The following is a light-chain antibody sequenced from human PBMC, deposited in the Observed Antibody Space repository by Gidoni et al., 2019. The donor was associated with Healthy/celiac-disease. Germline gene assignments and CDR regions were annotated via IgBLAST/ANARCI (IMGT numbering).Light chain of an antibody. CDR2: AAS. CDR1: QSISSY. CDR3: QQSYSTPQLT. J-gene: IGKJ4*01. V-gene: IGKV1-39*01. Sequence: DIQMTQSPSSLSASVGDRVTITCRASQSISSYLNWYQQKPGKAPKLLIYAASSVQSGVQSRFSGSGAGTDFTLTISSLQHEDFATYYCQQSYSTPQLTFXGXTKVEIK.